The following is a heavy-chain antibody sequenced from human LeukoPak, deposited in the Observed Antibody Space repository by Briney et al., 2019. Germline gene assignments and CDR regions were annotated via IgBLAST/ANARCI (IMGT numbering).Heavy chain of an antibody. J-gene: IGHJ6*02. CDR1: GFTFNAYW. CDR2: INHNGNVN. CDR3: ARGGGLDV. Sequence: HPGGSLRLSCAASGFTFNAYWMSWVRQAPGKGLEWVASINHNGNVNYYVDSVKGRFTISRDNAKHSLYLQMSNLRAEDTAVYFCARGGGLDVWGQGATVTVSS. D-gene: IGHD3-16*01. V-gene: IGHV3-7*03.